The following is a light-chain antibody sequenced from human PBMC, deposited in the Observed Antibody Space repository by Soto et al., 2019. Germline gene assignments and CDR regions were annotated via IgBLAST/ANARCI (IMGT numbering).Light chain of an antibody. Sequence: QSVLTQPASVSGSPGQSITIPCTGTSSDVGGYNLVSWYQQHPGKAPKLMIYEVSNRPSGVSNRFSGSKSGNTASLTISGLQAEDEADYFCSSYSSSSTFYVFGTGTKVTV. CDR2: EVS. J-gene: IGLJ1*01. CDR1: SSDVGGYNL. V-gene: IGLV2-14*01. CDR3: SSYSSSSTFYV.